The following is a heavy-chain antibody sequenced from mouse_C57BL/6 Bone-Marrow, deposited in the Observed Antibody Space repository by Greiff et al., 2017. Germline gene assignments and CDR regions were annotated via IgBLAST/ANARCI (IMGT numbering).Heavy chain of an antibody. CDR2: INSDGGSI. CDR3: ARQRGLPDY. J-gene: IGHJ2*01. V-gene: IGHV5-2*01. CDR1: EFEFPSHD. Sequence: EVQVVESGAGLVQPGASLKLSCASSEFEFPSHDMSWVRKTPEKRLELVAAINSDGGSIYYPDTMEGRFIISRDHTTNTLYLQMSSLRSEDTALYYCARQRGLPDYWGQGTPLTVSA. D-gene: IGHD3-1*01.